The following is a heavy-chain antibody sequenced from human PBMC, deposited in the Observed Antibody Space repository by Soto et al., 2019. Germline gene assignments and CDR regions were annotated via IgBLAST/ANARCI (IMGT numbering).Heavy chain of an antibody. V-gene: IGHV4-59*08. CDR1: GGSISSYY. CDR2: IYYSGST. J-gene: IGHJ4*02. D-gene: IGHD6-19*01. CDR3: ARQEGIAVAGFDY. Sequence: SETLSLTCTVSGGSISSYYWSWIRQPPGKGLEWIGYIYYSGSTNYNPSLKSRVTISVDTSKNQFSLKLSSVTAADTAVYYCARQEGIAVAGFDYWGQGTLVTVSS.